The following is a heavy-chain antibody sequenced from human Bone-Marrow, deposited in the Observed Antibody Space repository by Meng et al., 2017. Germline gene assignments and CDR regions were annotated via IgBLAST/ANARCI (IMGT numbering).Heavy chain of an antibody. CDR2: IYSGGST. V-gene: IGHV3-53*04. D-gene: IGHD6-13*01. CDR3: ARDRLNSSSWYYYYYGMDV. Sequence: SCKASGGTFSSYAISWVRQAPGKGLEWVSVIYSGGSTYYADSVKGRFTISRHNSKNTLYLQMNSLRAEDTAVYYCARDRLNSSSWYYYYYGMDVWGQGTTVTVSS. J-gene: IGHJ6*02. CDR1: GGTFSSYA.